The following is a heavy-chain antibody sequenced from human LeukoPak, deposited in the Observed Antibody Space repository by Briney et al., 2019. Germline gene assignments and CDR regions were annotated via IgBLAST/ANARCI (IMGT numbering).Heavy chain of an antibody. CDR2: IYYSGST. CDR1: GGSISSGSYY. Sequence: SETLSLTCTVSGGSISSGSYYWSWIRQPPGKGLEWIGYIYYSGSTNYNPSLKSRVTISVDTSKNQFSLKLSSVTAADTAVYYCASYGDWNTYYFDYWGQGTLVTVSS. CDR3: ASYGDWNTYYFDY. D-gene: IGHD4-17*01. V-gene: IGHV4-61*01. J-gene: IGHJ4*02.